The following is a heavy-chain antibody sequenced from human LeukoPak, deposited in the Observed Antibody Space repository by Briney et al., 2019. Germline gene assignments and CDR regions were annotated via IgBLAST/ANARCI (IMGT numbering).Heavy chain of an antibody. CDR3: ARDHFDYRLDY. Sequence: PGGSLRLSCAASGFTFSSYAMSWVRQAPGKGLEWVSAISGSGGSTYYADSVKGRITISRDNAKNSLHLQMNSLRVEDTAVYYCARDHFDYRLDYWGQGTLVTVSS. CDR1: GFTFSSYA. J-gene: IGHJ4*02. V-gene: IGHV3-23*01. CDR2: ISGSGGST. D-gene: IGHD4-11*01.